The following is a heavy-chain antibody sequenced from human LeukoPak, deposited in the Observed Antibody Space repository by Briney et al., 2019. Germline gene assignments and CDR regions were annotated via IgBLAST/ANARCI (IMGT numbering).Heavy chain of an antibody. CDR3: ARGYPLSTTAAGTYFQH. CDR2: INPNSGGT. Sequence: ASVKVSCKASGYTFSVYYMHWVRQAPGQGLEWMEWINPNSGGTNYAQKFQGRVTMTRDTSISTAYMELSRLRSDDTAVYYCARGYPLSTTAAGTYFQHWGQGTLVTVSS. CDR1: GYTFSVYY. D-gene: IGHD6-13*01. V-gene: IGHV1-2*02. J-gene: IGHJ1*01.